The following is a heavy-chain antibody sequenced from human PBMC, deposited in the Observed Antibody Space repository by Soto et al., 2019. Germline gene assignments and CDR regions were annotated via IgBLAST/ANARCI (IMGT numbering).Heavy chain of an antibody. J-gene: IGHJ4*02. CDR3: ARQPRILTGYSGQFDY. D-gene: IGHD3-9*01. Sequence: SETLSLTCTVSGRSMSSSSYYWGWIRQPPGKGLEWIGSIYYSGSTYYNPSLKSRVTISVDTSKNQFSLKLSSVTAADTAVYYCARQPRILTGYSGQFDYWGQGTLVTVS. CDR2: IYYSGST. CDR1: GRSMSSSSYY. V-gene: IGHV4-39*01.